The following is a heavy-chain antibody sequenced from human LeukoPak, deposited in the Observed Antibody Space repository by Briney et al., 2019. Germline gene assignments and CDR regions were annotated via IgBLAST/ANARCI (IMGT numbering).Heavy chain of an antibody. CDR3: ARDLEQLGPDY. J-gene: IGHJ4*02. CDR1: GYTFTSYA. CDR2: INTGNGNT. Sequence: ASVKVSCKASGYTFTSYAMHWVRQAPGQRLEWMGWINTGNGNTKYSQKFQGRVTITRDTSASTAYMELSSLRSEDTAVYYCARDLEQLGPDYWGQGTLVTVSS. D-gene: IGHD6-13*01. V-gene: IGHV1-3*04.